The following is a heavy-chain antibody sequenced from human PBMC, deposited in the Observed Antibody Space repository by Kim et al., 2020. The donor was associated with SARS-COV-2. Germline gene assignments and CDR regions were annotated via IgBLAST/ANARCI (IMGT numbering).Heavy chain of an antibody. J-gene: IGHJ6*02. V-gene: IGHV3-13*01. Sequence: GGSLRLSCAASGFTFSSYDMHWVRQATGKGLEWVSAIGTAGDTYYPGSVKGRFTISRENAKNSLYLQMNSLRAGDTAVYYCARDRPGVTTSYYYGMDVWGQGTTVTVSS. CDR2: IGTAGDT. CDR3: ARDRPGVTTSYYYGMDV. CDR1: GFTFSSYD. D-gene: IGHD4-17*01.